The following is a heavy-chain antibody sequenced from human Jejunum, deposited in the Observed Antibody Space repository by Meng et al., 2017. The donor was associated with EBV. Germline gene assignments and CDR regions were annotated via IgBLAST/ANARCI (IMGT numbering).Heavy chain of an antibody. CDR3: ARARDDFD. CDR2: INHRGT. J-gene: IGHJ4*02. D-gene: IGHD5-24*01. Sequence: QVQVQQWGAGPLKPSETLSLPCAFYGGSITDHYWSWIRQPPGKGLEWIGEINHRGTMYNPSFKSRVTISRDTSKNQFSLKLNSVTAADTAVYFCARARDDFDWGQGTLVTVSS. V-gene: IGHV4-34*01. CDR1: GGSITDHY.